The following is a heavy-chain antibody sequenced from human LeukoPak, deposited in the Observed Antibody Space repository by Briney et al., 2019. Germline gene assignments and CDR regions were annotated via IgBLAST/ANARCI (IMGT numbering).Heavy chain of an antibody. V-gene: IGHV3-72*01. CDR3: ARGVLWSGYFYFDY. Sequence: PGGSLRLSCAVSGFTFSDYYMDWVRQAPGKGLEWVGRIRNKANSYTTEYAASVKGRFTISRDDSRNSLYLQMNSLKAEDTAMYYCARGVLWSGYFYFDYRGQGTLVTVSS. CDR1: GFTFSDYY. CDR2: IRNKANSYTT. D-gene: IGHD3-3*01. J-gene: IGHJ4*02.